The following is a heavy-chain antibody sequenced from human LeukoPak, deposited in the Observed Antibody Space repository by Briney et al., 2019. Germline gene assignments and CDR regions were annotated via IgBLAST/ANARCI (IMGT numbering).Heavy chain of an antibody. Sequence: GGSLRLSCAASGFTVSSNYMSWVRQAPGKGLGWVSVIYSGGNTYYADSVEGRFTMSRDNSKNTLYLQMNSPRAEDTAVYYCARGIGSQLRSGWFDPWGQGTLVTVSS. V-gene: IGHV3-66*01. D-gene: IGHD3-3*01. CDR2: IYSGGNT. CDR1: GFTVSSNY. CDR3: ARGIGSQLRSGWFDP. J-gene: IGHJ5*02.